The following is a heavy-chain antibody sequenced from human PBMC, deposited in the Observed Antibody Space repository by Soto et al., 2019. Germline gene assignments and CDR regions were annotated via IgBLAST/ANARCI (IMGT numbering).Heavy chain of an antibody. CDR3: ARGAGPVSTISFDY. J-gene: IGHJ4*02. D-gene: IGHD5-12*01. CDR2: VSGGGGSS. CDR1: GFTFSSYA. V-gene: IGHV3-23*01. Sequence: EVQLLESGGGLLQPGGSLRLSCAASGFTFSSYAMSWVRQAPGEGLEWVSTVSGGGGSSFSADSVKGRFTISRDNSKNTLYLQMNSLRAEDTAVYFCARGAGPVSTISFDYWGQGTLVTVSA.